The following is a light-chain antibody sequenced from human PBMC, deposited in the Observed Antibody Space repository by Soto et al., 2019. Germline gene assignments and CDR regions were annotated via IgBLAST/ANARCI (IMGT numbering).Light chain of an antibody. CDR1: SSNIGAGYD. CDR2: GNS. Sequence: QSVLTQPPSVSGAPGQRVTISCTGSSSNIGAGYDVHWYQQLPGTAPKLLIYGNSNRPSGVPDRFSGSKSGTSASLAITGLLAEDEADYYCQSYDGSLSGWVFGGGTKATVL. J-gene: IGLJ3*02. CDR3: QSYDGSLSGWV. V-gene: IGLV1-40*01.